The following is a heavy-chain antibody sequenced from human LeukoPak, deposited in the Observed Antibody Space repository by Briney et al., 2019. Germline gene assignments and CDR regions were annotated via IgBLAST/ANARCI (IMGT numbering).Heavy chain of an antibody. Sequence: GSVKVSCQASGYTFTSYAMNWVRQAPGQGLEWMGWINTNTGNPTYAQGFTGRFVFSLDTSVSTAYLQISSLKAEDTAVYYCARDLDSSGYLDAFDIWGQGTMVTVSS. CDR1: GYTFTSYA. CDR2: INTNTGNP. V-gene: IGHV7-4-1*02. CDR3: ARDLDSSGYLDAFDI. D-gene: IGHD3-22*01. J-gene: IGHJ3*02.